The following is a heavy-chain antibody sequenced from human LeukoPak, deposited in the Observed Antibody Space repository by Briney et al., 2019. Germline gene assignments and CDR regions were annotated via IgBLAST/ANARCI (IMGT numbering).Heavy chain of an antibody. V-gene: IGHV3-30*03. CDR2: ISYDGSNK. Sequence: PGGSLSLSCAASGFTFSSYGMHWVRPAPGKGLEWVAVISYDGSNKYYSNSVKGRFTISRDNSKSTMYLQMGSLRAEDMGVYFCARVSDGDAFDPWGQGTLVTVSS. CDR1: GFTFSSYG. CDR3: ARVSDGDAFDP. J-gene: IGHJ5*02. D-gene: IGHD4-17*01.